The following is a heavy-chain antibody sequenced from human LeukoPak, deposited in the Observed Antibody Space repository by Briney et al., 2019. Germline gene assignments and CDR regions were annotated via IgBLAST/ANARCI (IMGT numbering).Heavy chain of an antibody. J-gene: IGHJ3*02. Sequence: GGSLRLSCAASGFTFSSYGMHWVRQAPGKGLEWVAVISYDGSNKYYADSVKGRFTISRDNSKNTLYLQMNSLRAEDTVVYCCAKGGITMVRGAFDIRGQGTMVTVS. CDR1: GFTFSSYG. CDR3: AKGGITMVRGAFDI. D-gene: IGHD3-10*01. CDR2: ISYDGSNK. V-gene: IGHV3-30*18.